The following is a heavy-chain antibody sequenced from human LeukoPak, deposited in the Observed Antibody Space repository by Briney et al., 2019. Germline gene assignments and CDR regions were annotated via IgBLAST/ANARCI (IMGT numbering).Heavy chain of an antibody. J-gene: IGHJ4*02. D-gene: IGHD1-26*01. CDR2: IKPNSGGT. V-gene: IGHV1-2*02. CDR3: ARVRATSGSRLHFDY. CDR1: GYTLTGYY. Sequence: ASVTVSCKASGYTLTGYYMHWVRQAPGQGLEWMGWIKPNSGGTKYAQKFKGRVTMTRDTSISTAYMELSRLRSDDTAVYYCARVRATSGSRLHFDYWGQGTLVTVSS.